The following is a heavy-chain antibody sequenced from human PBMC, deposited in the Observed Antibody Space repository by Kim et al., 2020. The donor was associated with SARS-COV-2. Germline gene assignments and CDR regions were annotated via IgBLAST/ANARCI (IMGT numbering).Heavy chain of an antibody. CDR3: AGGGSGSYSVYYFDY. D-gene: IGHD3-10*01. J-gene: IGHJ4*02. V-gene: IGHV3-48*02. Sequence: GGSLRLSCAASGFTFSSYSMNWVRQAPGKGLEWVSYISSSSTIYYADSVKGRFTISRDNAKNSLYLQMNSLRDEDTAVYYCAGGGSGSYSVYYFDYWGQGTLVTVSS. CDR2: ISSSSTI. CDR1: GFTFSSYS.